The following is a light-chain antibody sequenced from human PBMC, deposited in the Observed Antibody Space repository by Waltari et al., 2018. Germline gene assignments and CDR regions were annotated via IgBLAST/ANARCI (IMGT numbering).Light chain of an antibody. CDR3: ATWDDSLNAWV. V-gene: IGLV1-47*01. J-gene: IGLJ3*02. CDR2: RSY. Sequence: QSVLTQSPSASGTPGQWVTISCSGSSSNIGANYVYWYQQFPGTAPRLLIYRSYQRPSGGPDRFSGSKSGTSASLAISGLRSADEADYYCATWDDSLNAWVFGGGTRLTAL. CDR1: SSNIGANY.